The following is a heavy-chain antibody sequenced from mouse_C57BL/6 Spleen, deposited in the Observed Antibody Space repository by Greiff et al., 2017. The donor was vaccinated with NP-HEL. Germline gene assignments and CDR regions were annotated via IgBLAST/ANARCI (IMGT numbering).Heavy chain of an antibody. J-gene: IGHJ4*01. CDR1: GYSFTGYY. CDR3: ARKATTAMDY. CDR2: INPSTGGT. D-gene: IGHD2-13*01. Sequence: VHVKQSGPELVKPGASVKISCKASGYSFTGYYMNWVKQSPEKSLEWIGEINPSTGGTTYNQKFKAKATLTVDKSSSTAYMQLKSLTSEDSAVYYCARKATTAMDYWGQGTSVTVSS. V-gene: IGHV1-42*01.